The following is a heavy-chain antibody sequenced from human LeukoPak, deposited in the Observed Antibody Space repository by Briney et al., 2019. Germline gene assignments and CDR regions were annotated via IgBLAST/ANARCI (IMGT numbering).Heavy chain of an antibody. CDR2: ISGSGGST. CDR3: AKDRGGSYWGDY. CDR1: GFTFSSYA. J-gene: IGHJ4*02. D-gene: IGHD1-26*01. Sequence: GGTLRLSCAASGFTFSSYAMSWVRQAPGKGLEWVSAISGSGGSTYYADSVKGRFTISRDNSKNTLYLQMNSLRAEDTAVYYCAKDRGGSYWGDYWGQGTLVTVSS. V-gene: IGHV3-23*01.